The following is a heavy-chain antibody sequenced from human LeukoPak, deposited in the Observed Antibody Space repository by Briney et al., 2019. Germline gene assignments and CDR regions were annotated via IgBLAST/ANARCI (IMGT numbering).Heavy chain of an antibody. V-gene: IGHV5-51*01. CDR3: ARTPLLRSSYPRGAFDV. D-gene: IGHD6-13*01. Sequence: GESLKISCKGSGYSFTSYWIGWVRQMPGKGLEWMGIIYPGDSDTRYSPSFQGQVTISADKSISTAYLQWSSLKASDTAMYYCARTPLLRSSYPRGAFDVWGQGTMVTVSS. CDR1: GYSFTSYW. J-gene: IGHJ3*01. CDR2: IYPGDSDT.